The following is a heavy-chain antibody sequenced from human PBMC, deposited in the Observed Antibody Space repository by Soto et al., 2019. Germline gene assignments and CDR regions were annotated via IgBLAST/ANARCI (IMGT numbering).Heavy chain of an antibody. D-gene: IGHD2-15*01. Sequence: QLQLQESGPGLVKPSETLSLTCTVSGGSISSSSYYWGWIRQPPGKGLEWIGSIYYSGSTYYNPSLKSRVTISVDTSKNQFSLKLSSVTAADTAVYYWARHGAGWCSGGSCYSRYFDLWGCGTLVTVSS. CDR2: IYYSGST. CDR1: GGSISSSSYY. CDR3: ARHGAGWCSGGSCYSRYFDL. J-gene: IGHJ2*01. V-gene: IGHV4-39*01.